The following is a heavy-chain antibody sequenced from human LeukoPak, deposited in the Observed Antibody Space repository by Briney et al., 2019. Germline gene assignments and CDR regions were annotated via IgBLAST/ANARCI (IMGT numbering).Heavy chain of an antibody. J-gene: IGHJ4*02. V-gene: IGHV3-7*01. CDR2: IKQDGSEK. D-gene: IGHD6-19*01. CDR3: ARVSQWLGLFDL. Sequence: PGGSLRLSCAASGFTFNNYWMSWVRQAPGKGLEWVANIKQDGSEKYYVDSVKGRFTISRDNAKNSLYLQMNSLRAEDTAVYYCARVSQWLGLFDLWGRGTLVTVSS. CDR1: GFTFNNYW.